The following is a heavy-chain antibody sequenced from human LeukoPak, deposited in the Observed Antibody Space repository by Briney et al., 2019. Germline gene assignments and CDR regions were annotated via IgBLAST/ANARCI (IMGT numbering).Heavy chain of an antibody. V-gene: IGHV3-21*01. CDR2: ISSSSSYI. D-gene: IGHD3-9*01. CDR1: GFTFSSYS. J-gene: IGHJ3*02. Sequence: GGSLRLSCAASGFTFSSYSMYWVRQAPGKGLEWVSSISSSSSYIYYADSVKGRFTISRDNAKNSLYLQMNSLRAEDTAVYYCARDPEPTYYDILTGYFAHAFDIWGQGTMVTVSS. CDR3: ARDPEPTYYDILTGYFAHAFDI.